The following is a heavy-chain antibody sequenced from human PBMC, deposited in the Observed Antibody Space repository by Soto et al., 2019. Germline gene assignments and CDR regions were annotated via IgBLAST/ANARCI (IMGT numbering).Heavy chain of an antibody. CDR2: ISANNGNT. D-gene: IGHD2-2*01. V-gene: IGHV1-18*01. Sequence: QVQLVQSGAEVKKPGASVKVSCKASGYTFTSYGISWVRQAPGQGLEWMGWISANNGNTNYAQKLQGRVTMTTGTATRAAYMELRRLRSDESSVYNYGTEDRPSLSWGQGTLVTVSS. J-gene: IGHJ4*02. CDR3: GTEDRPSLS. CDR1: GYTFTSYG.